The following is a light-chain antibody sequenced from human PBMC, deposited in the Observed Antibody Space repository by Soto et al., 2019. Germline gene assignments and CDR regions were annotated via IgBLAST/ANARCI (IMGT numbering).Light chain of an antibody. CDR3: SSYTSTNHVV. CDR2: EVT. CDR1: SSDVGGYNY. V-gene: IGLV2-14*01. Sequence: QSALTQPASVSGSPGQSITISCTGTSSDVGGYNYVSWYQQHPGKAPKLVIYEVTKRPSGVSNRFSGSKSGNTASLTISGLQAEDETDYYCSSYTSTNHVVFGGGTNVTVL. J-gene: IGLJ2*01.